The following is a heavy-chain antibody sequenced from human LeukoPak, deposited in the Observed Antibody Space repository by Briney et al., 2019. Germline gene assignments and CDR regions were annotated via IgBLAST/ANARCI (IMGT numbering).Heavy chain of an antibody. CDR3: ARRAPAEGDAFDI. D-gene: IGHD2-15*01. J-gene: IGHJ3*02. CDR2: INPNSGGT. V-gene: IGHV1-2*02. CDR1: GYTFTGYY. Sequence: ASAKVSCKASGYTFTGYYMHWVRQAPGQGLEWMGWINPNSGGTDYAQKFQGRITMTRDTSISTAYMELSRLRSDDTAVYYCARRAPAEGDAFDIWGQGTTVNGSS.